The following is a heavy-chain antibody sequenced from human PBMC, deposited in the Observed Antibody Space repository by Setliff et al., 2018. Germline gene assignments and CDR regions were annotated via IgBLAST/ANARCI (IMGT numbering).Heavy chain of an antibody. CDR3: ARSPAVLGIVYLDP. D-gene: IGHD2-15*01. CDR2: ISAYNGNT. CDR1: GYTFTSYG. Sequence: ASVKVSCKASGYTFTSYGISWVRQAPGQGLEWMGWISAYNGNTNYAQKFQDRVTITTDESTSTAYMELDSLRSEDTAVYYCARSPAVLGIVYLDPWGQGTLVTVSS. V-gene: IGHV1-18*01. J-gene: IGHJ5*02.